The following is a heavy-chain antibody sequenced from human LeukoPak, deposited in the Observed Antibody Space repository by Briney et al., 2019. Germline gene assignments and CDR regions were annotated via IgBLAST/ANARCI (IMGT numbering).Heavy chain of an antibody. Sequence: PGGSLRLSCEVSGFTFSDYWVNWVRRAPGKGLEWVASIKQDGSEKLYVDSVKGRFTISRDNAKRSLYLQMNNLRADDTAVYYCAREASAGRHIFRNYYGVDVWGQGISVSVSS. CDR3: AREASAGRHIFRNYYGVDV. J-gene: IGHJ6*02. CDR1: GFTFSDYW. D-gene: IGHD6-13*01. V-gene: IGHV3-7*01. CDR2: IKQDGSEK.